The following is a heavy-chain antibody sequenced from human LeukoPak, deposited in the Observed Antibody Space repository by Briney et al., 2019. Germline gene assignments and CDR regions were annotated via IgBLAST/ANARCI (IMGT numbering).Heavy chain of an antibody. CDR2: ISGSGGST. CDR1: GFTFSSYG. CDR3: AKVSIWGGQLERRDDAFDI. J-gene: IGHJ3*02. V-gene: IGHV3-23*01. D-gene: IGHD1-1*01. Sequence: GGSLRLSCAASGFTFSSYGMSWVRQAPGKGLEWVSAISGSGGSTYYADSVKGRFTISRDNSKNTLYLQMNSLRAEDTAVYYCAKVSIWGGQLERRDDAFDIWGQGTMVTVSS.